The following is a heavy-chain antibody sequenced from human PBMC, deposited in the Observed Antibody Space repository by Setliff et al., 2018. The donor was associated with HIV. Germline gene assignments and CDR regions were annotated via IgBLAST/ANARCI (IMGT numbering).Heavy chain of an antibody. V-gene: IGHV4-34*01. CDR1: GGSFSAYH. Sequence: SETLSLTCAVYGGSFSAYHWRWIRQTPGRGLEWLGEINHSGSTAYNLALESRVSMSIDTSKNQFSLKLTSVTAADTAIYYCARGRDYTGSWFRPFYLDFWGHGNLVT. CDR2: INHSGST. CDR3: ARGRDYTGSWFRPFYLDF. D-gene: IGHD3-3*01. J-gene: IGHJ4*01.